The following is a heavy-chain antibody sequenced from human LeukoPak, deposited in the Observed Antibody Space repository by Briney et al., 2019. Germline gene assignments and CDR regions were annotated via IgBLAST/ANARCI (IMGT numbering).Heavy chain of an antibody. CDR2: ISYDGSNK. V-gene: IGHV3-30-3*01. CDR3: ARSLKATDYRGVDI. J-gene: IGHJ3*02. CDR1: GFTFSSYA. Sequence: GGSLRLSCAASGFTFSSYAMHWVRQAPGKGPEWVAVISYDGSNKYYADSVKGRFTISRDNSKNTLYLQMNSLRAEDTAVYYCARSLKATDYRGVDIWGQGTLVPVSS. D-gene: IGHD4-11*01.